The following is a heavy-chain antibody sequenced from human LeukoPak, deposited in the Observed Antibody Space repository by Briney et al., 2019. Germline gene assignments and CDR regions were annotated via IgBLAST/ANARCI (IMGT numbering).Heavy chain of an antibody. D-gene: IGHD3-16*02. Sequence: GGSLRLSCAASGFTFSSYAMSWVRQAPGKGLEWVSAISGSGGSTYYADSVKGRFTISRDNSKNTLYLQMNSLRAEDTAVYYCAKTVIPVIINGLDYGGQEPLVTASS. CDR1: GFTFSSYA. J-gene: IGHJ4*02. V-gene: IGHV3-23*01. CDR3: AKTVIPVIINGLDY. CDR2: ISGSGGST.